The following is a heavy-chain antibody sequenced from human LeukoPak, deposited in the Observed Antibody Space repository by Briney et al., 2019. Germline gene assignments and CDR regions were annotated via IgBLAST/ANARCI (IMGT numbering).Heavy chain of an antibody. CDR3: AKEGRSLQTY. CDR1: GFMFSSNW. Sequence: PGGSLRLSCAASGFMFSSNWMSWVRLAPGKGLEWVANIKEDGTETCYVDSVKGRFTISRDNAKNSLYLQMNCLRVEDTAVYYCAKEGRSLQTYWGQGTLVTVSS. CDR2: IKEDGTET. D-gene: IGHD5-24*01. J-gene: IGHJ4*02. V-gene: IGHV3-7*03.